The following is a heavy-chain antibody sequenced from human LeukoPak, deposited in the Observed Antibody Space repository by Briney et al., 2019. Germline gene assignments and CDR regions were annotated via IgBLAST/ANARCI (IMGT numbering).Heavy chain of an antibody. D-gene: IGHD3-9*01. CDR2: INHSGST. CDR1: GGFIRDSGYY. Sequence: SETLSLTCTVSGGFIRDSGYYWSWIRQPPGKGLEWIGEINHSGSTNYNPSLKSRVTISVDTSKNQFSLKLSSVTAADTAVYYCVRRRVYDILTGYTTNFDYWGQGTLVTVSS. J-gene: IGHJ4*02. V-gene: IGHV4-34*01. CDR3: VRRRVYDILTGYTTNFDY.